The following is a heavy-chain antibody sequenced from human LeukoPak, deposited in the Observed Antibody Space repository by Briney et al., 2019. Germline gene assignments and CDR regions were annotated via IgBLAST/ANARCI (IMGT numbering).Heavy chain of an antibody. D-gene: IGHD1-26*01. Sequence: GGSLRLSCAASGFTFSSYAMSWVRQAPGKGLEWVSAISGSGGSTYYADSVKGRFTISRDNSKNTLYLQMNSLRAEDTAVYYCARDIAKYYYYYMDVWGKGTTVTVSS. CDR3: ARDIAKYYYYYMDV. J-gene: IGHJ6*03. V-gene: IGHV3-23*01. CDR1: GFTFSSYA. CDR2: ISGSGGST.